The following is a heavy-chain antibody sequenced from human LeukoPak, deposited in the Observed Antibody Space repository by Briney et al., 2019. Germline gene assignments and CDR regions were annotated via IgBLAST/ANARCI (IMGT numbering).Heavy chain of an antibody. CDR1: GYTFTSYG. CDR2: ISAYNGNT. V-gene: IGHV1-18*01. Sequence: ASVKVSCKASGYTFTSYGISWVRQAPGQGLEWMGWISAYNGNTNYAQKLQGRVTMTTDTSTSTAYMELRSLRSDDTAVYYCARSPLSNPPFDLALQIDYWGQGTLVTVSS. J-gene: IGHJ4*02. D-gene: IGHD3-9*01. CDR3: ARSPLSNPPFDLALQIDY.